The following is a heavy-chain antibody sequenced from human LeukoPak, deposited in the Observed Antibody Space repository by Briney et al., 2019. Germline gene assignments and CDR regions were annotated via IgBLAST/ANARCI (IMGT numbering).Heavy chain of an antibody. D-gene: IGHD3-22*01. CDR2: MNPNSGNT. Sequence: GASVKVSCKATGYAFTSYDINWVRQATGQGLEWMGWMNPNSGNTGYAQKFQGRVTMTRNTSKSTAYMELSSLRSEDTAVYYCARQGYYYDSSGYGLQNFDYWGQGTLVTVSS. CDR1: GYAFTSYD. J-gene: IGHJ4*02. CDR3: ARQGYYYDSSGYGLQNFDY. V-gene: IGHV1-8*01.